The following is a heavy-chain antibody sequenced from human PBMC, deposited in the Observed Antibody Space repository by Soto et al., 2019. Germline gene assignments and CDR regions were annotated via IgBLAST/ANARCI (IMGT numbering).Heavy chain of an antibody. CDR3: AREGLTGFDY. V-gene: IGHV3-53*02. D-gene: IGHD3-16*01. CDR1: GFTVRDNF. Sequence: EVQLVETGGGLIQSGGSLTLSCAASGFTVRDNFMSWVRQAPGKGLEWVSVIYSGGSTYYADSVKGRFTISRDNSKNTLYLQMNSLRAEDTAVYYCAREGLTGFDYWGQGTLVTVSS. CDR2: IYSGGST. J-gene: IGHJ4*02.